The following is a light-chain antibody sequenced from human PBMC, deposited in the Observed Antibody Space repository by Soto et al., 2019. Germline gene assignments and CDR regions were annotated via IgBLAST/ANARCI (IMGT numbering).Light chain of an antibody. CDR2: GAS. CDR1: QSVSSN. Sequence: EIVITQSPATLSVSPGERATLSCRASQSVSSNLAWYQQKPGQAPRLLIYGASTRATGIPARFSGSGSGTDFTLTISRLEPEDFAVYYCHQYDNSPLTFGGGTKVDIK. J-gene: IGKJ4*01. V-gene: IGKV3D-15*02. CDR3: HQYDNSPLT.